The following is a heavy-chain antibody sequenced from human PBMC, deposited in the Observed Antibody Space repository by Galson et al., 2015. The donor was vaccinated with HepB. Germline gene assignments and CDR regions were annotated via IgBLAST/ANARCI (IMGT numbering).Heavy chain of an antibody. Sequence: SLRLSCAVSGFTFSSFWMNWVRLAPGKGLEWVANIKQDGSEKYYLDSVKGRFTISRDNAKNSLYLQTNSLRVEDTAVYYCAREATYSGYDRGKYYYFGMDVWGQGTTVTVSS. J-gene: IGHJ6*02. CDR1: GFTFSSFW. CDR2: IKQDGSEK. V-gene: IGHV3-7*03. CDR3: AREATYSGYDRGKYYYFGMDV. D-gene: IGHD5-12*01.